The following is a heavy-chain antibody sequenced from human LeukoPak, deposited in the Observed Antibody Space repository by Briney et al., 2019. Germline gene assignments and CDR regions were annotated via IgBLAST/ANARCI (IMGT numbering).Heavy chain of an antibody. V-gene: IGHV3-74*03. CDR3: ARGAGRF. J-gene: IGHJ4*02. CDR1: GFTFSNYY. Sequence: GGSLRLSCAASGFTFSNYYVHWVRQPPGKGLVWVSRINSDGRDTTYVDSVKGRFTISRDNAKNSLYLQMNSLRAEDTAVYYCARGAGRFWGQGTLVTVSS. CDR2: INSDGRDT.